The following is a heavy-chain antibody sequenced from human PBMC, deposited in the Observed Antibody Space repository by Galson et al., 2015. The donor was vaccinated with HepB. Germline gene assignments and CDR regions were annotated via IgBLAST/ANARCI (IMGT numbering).Heavy chain of an antibody. J-gene: IGHJ4*02. V-gene: IGHV1-3*01. CDR2: INAGNGNT. CDR1: GYTFTSYA. CDR3: AVPGWGYNWNDGVWGDY. D-gene: IGHD1-20*01. Sequence: SVKVSCKASGYTFTSYAMHWVRQAPGQRLEWMGWINAGNGNTKYSQKFQGRVTITRDTSASTAYMELSSLRSEDTAVYYCAVPGWGYNWNDGVWGDYWGQGTLVTVSS.